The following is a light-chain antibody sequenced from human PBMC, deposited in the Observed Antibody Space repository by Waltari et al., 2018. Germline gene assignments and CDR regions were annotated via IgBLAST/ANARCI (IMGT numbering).Light chain of an antibody. Sequence: QAGLTQPPSVSKGLRQTATLTCTGNSNNVGNQGAAWLQQRQGHPPKLLSDRDNARPSGISERFSASRSGNTASLTIPGLQPEDEADYYCSAWDYNLNAYVVGTGTKVTVL. V-gene: IGLV10-54*04. CDR3: SAWDYNLNAYV. CDR2: RDN. CDR1: SNNVGNQG. J-gene: IGLJ1*01.